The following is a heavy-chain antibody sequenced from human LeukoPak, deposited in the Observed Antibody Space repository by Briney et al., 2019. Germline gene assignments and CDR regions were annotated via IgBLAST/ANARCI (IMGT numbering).Heavy chain of an antibody. V-gene: IGHV4-4*02. Sequence: SETLSLTCAVSGGSISSSNWWSWVRQPPGKGLEWIGEIYHSGSTNYNPSLKSRVTISVDKSKNQFSLKLSSVTAADTAVYYCAREENSSSWYKCFDYWGQGTLVTVSS. J-gene: IGHJ4*02. CDR1: GGSISSSNW. CDR2: IYHSGST. D-gene: IGHD6-13*01. CDR3: AREENSSSWYKCFDY.